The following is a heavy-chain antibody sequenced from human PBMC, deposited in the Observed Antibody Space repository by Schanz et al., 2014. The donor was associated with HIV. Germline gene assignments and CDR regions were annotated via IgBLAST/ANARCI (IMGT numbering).Heavy chain of an antibody. CDR2: IVPIFGTA. CDR1: GYTFISYG. J-gene: IGHJ6*02. Sequence: QVQLVQSGTEVKKPGASVKVSCKASGYTFISYGISWVRQAPGQGLEWMGGIVPIFGTANYAQKFQGRVTIIADESTSTAYMELSSLRSADTAVYFCARAAFSSEYYYGMDVWGQGTTVTVSS. V-gene: IGHV1-69*13. CDR3: ARAAFSSEYYYGMDV. D-gene: IGHD3-3*02.